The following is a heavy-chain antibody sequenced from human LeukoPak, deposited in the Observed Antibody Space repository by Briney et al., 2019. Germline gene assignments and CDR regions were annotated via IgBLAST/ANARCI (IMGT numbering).Heavy chain of an antibody. CDR1: GGSFSGYY. D-gene: IGHD2-15*01. CDR2: INHSGST. CDR3: ARGRFDCSGGSCYLLTTIDY. J-gene: IGHJ4*02. V-gene: IGHV4-34*01. Sequence: PSETLSLTCAVYGGSFSGYYWSWIRQPPGKGLEWIGEINHSGSTNYNPSLKSRVTISVDTSKNQFSLKLSSVTAADTAVYYCARGRFDCSGGSCYLLTTIDYWGQGTLVTVSS.